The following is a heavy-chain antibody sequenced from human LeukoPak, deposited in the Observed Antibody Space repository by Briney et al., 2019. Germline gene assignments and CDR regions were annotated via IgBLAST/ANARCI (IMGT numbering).Heavy chain of an antibody. V-gene: IGHV4-34*01. CDR2: INHSGST. Sequence: SETLSLTCAVYGGSFSGYYWSWIRQPPGKGLEWIGEINHSGSTNYNPSLKSRVTISVDKSKNQFSLKLSSVTAADTAVYYCARRKSSGSRYYYYYMDVWGKGTTVTVSS. CDR3: ARRKSSGSRYYYYYMDV. CDR1: GGSFSGYY. D-gene: IGHD6-19*01. J-gene: IGHJ6*03.